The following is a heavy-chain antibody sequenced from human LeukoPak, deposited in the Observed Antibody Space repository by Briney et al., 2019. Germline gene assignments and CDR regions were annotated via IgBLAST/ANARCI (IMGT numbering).Heavy chain of an antibody. D-gene: IGHD1-26*01. CDR1: GFIFSSYA. CDR2: MSGNGGTT. Sequence: GGSLRLSCAASGFIFSSYAMSWVRQAPGQGLEWVSGMSGNGGTTYYADSVKGRFTISRDNSKNTLYLQMNNLRVEDTAVYYCAKAHSGSYYSGINWGQGTLVTVSS. CDR3: AKAHSGSYYSGIN. V-gene: IGHV3-23*01. J-gene: IGHJ4*02.